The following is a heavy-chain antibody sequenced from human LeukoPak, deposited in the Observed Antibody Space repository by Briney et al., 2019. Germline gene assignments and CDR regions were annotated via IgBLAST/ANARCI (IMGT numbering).Heavy chain of an antibody. CDR1: GFTFSSYS. J-gene: IGHJ6*02. D-gene: IGHD7-27*01. Sequence: GGSLGLSCAASGFTFSSYSMNWVRQAPGKGLEWVSSISSGSSYIYYADSVKGRFTISRDNAKNSLYLQMNNLRAEDTAVYYCARLNWGYYYYGMDVWGQGTTVTVS. CDR3: ARLNWGYYYYGMDV. CDR2: ISSGSSYI. V-gene: IGHV3-21*01.